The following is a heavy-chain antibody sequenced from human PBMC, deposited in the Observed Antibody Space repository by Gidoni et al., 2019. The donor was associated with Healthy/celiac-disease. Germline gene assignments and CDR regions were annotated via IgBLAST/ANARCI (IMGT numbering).Heavy chain of an antibody. J-gene: IGHJ6*02. V-gene: IGHV3-9*01. Sequence: EVQLVESGGGLVQPGRSLRLSCAASGFPFDDYAMHWARQAPGKGLEWVSGISWNSGSIGYADSVKGRFTISRDNAKNSLYLQMNSLRAEDTALYYCAKDKADFWSGYRYYYYGMDVWGQGTTVTVSS. D-gene: IGHD3-3*01. CDR3: AKDKADFWSGYRYYYYGMDV. CDR2: ISWNSGSI. CDR1: GFPFDDYA.